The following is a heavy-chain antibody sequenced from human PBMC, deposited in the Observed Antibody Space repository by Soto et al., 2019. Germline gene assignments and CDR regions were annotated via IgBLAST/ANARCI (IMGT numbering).Heavy chain of an antibody. Sequence: GGSLRLSCAASGFTFSGSAMHWVRQASGKGLEWVGRIRSKANSYATAYAASVKGRFTISRDDSKNTAYLQMNSLKTEDTAVYYCAKLGVRLGELDGPDYWGQGTLVTVSS. D-gene: IGHD3-16*01. CDR1: GFTFSGSA. J-gene: IGHJ4*02. CDR3: AKLGVRLGELDGPDY. V-gene: IGHV3-73*01. CDR2: IRSKANSYAT.